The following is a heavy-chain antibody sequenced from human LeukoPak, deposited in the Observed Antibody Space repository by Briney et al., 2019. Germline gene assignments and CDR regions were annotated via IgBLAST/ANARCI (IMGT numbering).Heavy chain of an antibody. V-gene: IGHV3-30-3*01. D-gene: IGHD3-9*01. CDR3: AKDHRYFDWLLPFDY. CDR1: GFTFSSYA. CDR2: ISYDGSNK. Sequence: PGGSLRLSCAASGFTFSSYAMHWVRQAPGKGLEWVAVISYDGSNKYYADSVKGRFTISRDNSKNTLYLQMNSLRAEDTAVYYCAKDHRYFDWLLPFDYWGQGTLVTVSS. J-gene: IGHJ4*02.